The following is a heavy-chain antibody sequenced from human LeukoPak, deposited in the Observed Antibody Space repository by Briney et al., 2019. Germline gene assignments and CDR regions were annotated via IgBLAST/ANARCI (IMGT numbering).Heavy chain of an antibody. D-gene: IGHD6-19*01. CDR3: AKAHQWLVNVFDH. J-gene: IGHJ4*02. CDR2: ISWNTDRI. Sequence: PGGSLRLSCAASGFKFDDYAMHWFRQAPGKGLEWVSGISWNTDRIGYVDSVKGRFTISRDDAKNSLYLQMNSLRDEDTALYYCAKAHQWLVNVFDHWGQGTLVTVSS. V-gene: IGHV3-9*01. CDR1: GFKFDDYA.